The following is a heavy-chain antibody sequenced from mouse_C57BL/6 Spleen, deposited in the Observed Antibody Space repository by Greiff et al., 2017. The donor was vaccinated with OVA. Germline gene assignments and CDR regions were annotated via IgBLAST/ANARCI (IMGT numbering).Heavy chain of an antibody. D-gene: IGHD1-1*01. CDR2: INPSSGYT. Sequence: QVQLKQSGAELAKPGASVKLSCKASGYTFTSYWMHWVKQRPGQGLEWIGYINPSSGYTKYNQKFKDKATLTADKSSSTAYMQLSSLTYEDSAVYYCARTLSTVVVGFDYWGQGTTLTVSS. CDR1: GYTFTSYW. CDR3: ARTLSTVVVGFDY. J-gene: IGHJ2*01. V-gene: IGHV1-7*01.